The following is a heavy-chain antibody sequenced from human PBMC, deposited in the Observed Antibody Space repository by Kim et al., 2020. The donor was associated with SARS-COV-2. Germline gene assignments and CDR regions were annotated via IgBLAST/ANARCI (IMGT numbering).Heavy chain of an antibody. J-gene: IGHJ3*02. CDR2: IIPIFGTA. Sequence: SVKVSYKASGGTFSSYAISWVRQAPGQGLEWMGGIIPIFGTANYAQKFQGRVTITADESTSTAYMELSSLRSEDTAVYYCARQVEMATIRDDAFDIWGQGTMVTVSS. D-gene: IGHD5-12*01. V-gene: IGHV1-69*13. CDR3: ARQVEMATIRDDAFDI. CDR1: GGTFSSYA.